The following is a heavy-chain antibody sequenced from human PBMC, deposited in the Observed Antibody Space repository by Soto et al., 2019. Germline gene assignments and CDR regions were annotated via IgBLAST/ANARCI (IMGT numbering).Heavy chain of an antibody. V-gene: IGHV6-1*01. CDR2: TYYKSKWYN. J-gene: IGHJ6*02. CDR1: GDSVSSNSAA. Sequence: SQTLSLTCAISGDSVSSNSAAWNWIRQSPSRGLEWLGRTYYKSKWYNDYAVSVKSRITINPDTTKNQFSLQLNSVTPKDTAVYYCARDQYYYDSSGYSGYYYYYGMDVWGQGTTVTVSS. D-gene: IGHD3-22*01. CDR3: ARDQYYYDSSGYSGYYYYYGMDV.